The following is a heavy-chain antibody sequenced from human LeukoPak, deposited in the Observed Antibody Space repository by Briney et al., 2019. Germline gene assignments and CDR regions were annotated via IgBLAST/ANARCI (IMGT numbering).Heavy chain of an antibody. CDR1: AFSFISYW. Sequence: GRCLRLACAAAAFSFISYWTSSVRHPARDGLEWVANITQDGRDKYYLDCVKGRFSISRDNAKNSLSLQMKSLRAEDTAVYYCARVRTDRSQYSGSYFVYGMAGRYYFDYRGQGTLVTVSS. J-gene: IGHJ4*02. V-gene: IGHV3-7*01. CDR2: ITQDGRDK. D-gene: IGHD1-26*01. CDR3: ARVRTDRSQYSGSYFVYGMAGRYYFDY.